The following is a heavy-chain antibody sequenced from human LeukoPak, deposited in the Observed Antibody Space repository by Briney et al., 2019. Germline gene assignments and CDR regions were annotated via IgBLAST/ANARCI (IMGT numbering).Heavy chain of an antibody. J-gene: IGHJ3*01. CDR1: GFTFSSYA. V-gene: IGHV3-23*01. Sequence: PGGSLRLSCAASGFTFSSYAMSWVRQAPGKGLEWVSAISGSGGSTYYADSVKGRFTISRDNSKNTLYLQMNSLRAEDTAVYHCAKVMDRYYYDSSGYYPWGQGTMVTVSS. CDR3: AKVMDRYYYDSSGYYP. D-gene: IGHD3-22*01. CDR2: ISGSGGST.